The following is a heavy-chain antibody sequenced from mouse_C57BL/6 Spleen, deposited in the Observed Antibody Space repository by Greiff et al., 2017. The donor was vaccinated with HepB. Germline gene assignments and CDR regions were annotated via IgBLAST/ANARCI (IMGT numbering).Heavy chain of an antibody. V-gene: IGHV5-6*01. J-gene: IGHJ2*01. CDR3: ASQSYSNYPSFDY. CDR1: GFTFSSYG. Sequence: EVKLLESGGDLVKPGGSLKLSCAASGFTFSSYGMSWVRQTPDKRLEWVATISSGGSYTYYPDSVKGRFTISRDNAKNTLYLQMSSLKSEDTAMYYCASQSYSNYPSFDYWGQGTTLTVSS. D-gene: IGHD2-5*01. CDR2: ISSGGSYT.